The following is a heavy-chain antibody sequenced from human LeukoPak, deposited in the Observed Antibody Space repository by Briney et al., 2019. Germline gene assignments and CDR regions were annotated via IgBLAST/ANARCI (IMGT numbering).Heavy chain of an antibody. V-gene: IGHV3-64D*09. CDR1: GFTFSRYA. CDR2: INDNGGRT. Sequence: GSLRLSCSASGFTFSRYAMHWVRQAPGKGLEYVSGINDNGGRTHYGDSVKGRFSISRDNSKNTLHLQMSTPRAEDTALYYCVKDVGGSYAFDYWGQGILVTVAS. J-gene: IGHJ4*02. D-gene: IGHD1-26*01. CDR3: VKDVGGSYAFDY.